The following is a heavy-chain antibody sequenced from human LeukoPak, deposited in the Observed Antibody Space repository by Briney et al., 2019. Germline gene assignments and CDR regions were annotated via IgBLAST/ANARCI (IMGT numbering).Heavy chain of an antibody. CDR3: AREWYCSSTSCYPQLYYYYYMDV. Sequence: SETLSLTCTVSGGSISSYYWSWIRQPAGKGLEWIGRIYTSGSTNYNPSLKSRVTMSVDTSKNQFSLKLSSVTAADTAVYYCAREWYCSSTSCYPQLYYYYYMDVWGKGTTVTVS. J-gene: IGHJ6*03. CDR1: GGSISSYY. V-gene: IGHV4-4*07. CDR2: IYTSGST. D-gene: IGHD2-2*01.